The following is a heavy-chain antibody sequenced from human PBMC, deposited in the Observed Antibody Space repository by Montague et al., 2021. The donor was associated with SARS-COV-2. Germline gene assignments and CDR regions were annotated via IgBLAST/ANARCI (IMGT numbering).Heavy chain of an antibody. CDR3: AKALRRVGVVGALAQTYFDH. CDR1: GFTFSNYS. D-gene: IGHD2-2*01. J-gene: IGHJ4*02. CDR2: INADGGNT. V-gene: IGHV3-23*01. Sequence: SLRLSCAASGFTFSNYSMHWVRQAPGKGLEWVSGINADGGNTKYADSVKGRFTISRDNSKNTVYLQMRSLRAEDTAVYYCAKALRRVGVVGALAQTYFDHWGQGTLVTVSS.